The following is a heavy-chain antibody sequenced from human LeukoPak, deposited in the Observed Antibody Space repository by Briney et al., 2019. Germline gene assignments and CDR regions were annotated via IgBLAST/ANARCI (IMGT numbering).Heavy chain of an antibody. CDR3: TRDPVLLWFGESPPPFDY. Sequence: GGSLRLSCTASGFTLGDYAMSWFRQAPGKGLEWVGFIRSKAYGGTTEYAASVKGRFTISRDDSKSIAYLQMNSLKTEDTAVYYCTRDPVLLWFGESPPPFDYWGQGTLVTVSS. CDR2: IRSKAYGGTT. V-gene: IGHV3-49*03. D-gene: IGHD3-10*01. J-gene: IGHJ4*02. CDR1: GFTLGDYA.